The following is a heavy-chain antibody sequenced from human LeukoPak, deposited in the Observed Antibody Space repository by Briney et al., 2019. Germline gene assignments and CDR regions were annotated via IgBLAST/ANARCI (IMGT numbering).Heavy chain of an antibody. CDR2: IRSKANNYAT. V-gene: IGHV3-73*01. CDR3: TSGLSVLRSNNTPVDY. CDR1: GFTFSGSA. D-gene: IGHD4-17*01. Sequence: GGSLRLSCAASGFTFSGSAMHWVRQASGKGLEWVGRIRSKANNYATTYAASVKGRFTISRDDSKNTAYLQVNSLKTEDTAVYYCTSGLSVLRSNNTPVDYWGQGTLVTVSS. J-gene: IGHJ4*02.